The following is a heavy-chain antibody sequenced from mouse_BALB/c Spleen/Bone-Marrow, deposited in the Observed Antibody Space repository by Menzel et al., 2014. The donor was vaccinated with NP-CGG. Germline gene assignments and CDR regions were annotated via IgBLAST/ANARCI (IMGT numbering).Heavy chain of an antibody. V-gene: IGHV2-6-7*01. J-gene: IGHJ4*01. CDR1: GFSLTGCG. CDR2: IWGDGST. CDR3: ARDLGGYAMDY. Sequence: VMLVESGPGLVAPSQSLSITCTVSGFSLTGCGVNWVRQPPGKGLEWLGMIWGDGSTDYNSALKSRLSISKDNSKSQVFLKMNSLQTDDTARYYCARDLGGYAMDYWGQGTSVTVSS. D-gene: IGHD4-1*01.